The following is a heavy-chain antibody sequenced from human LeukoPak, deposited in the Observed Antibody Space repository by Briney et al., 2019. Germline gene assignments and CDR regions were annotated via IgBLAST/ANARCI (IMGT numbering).Heavy chain of an antibody. V-gene: IGHV4-30-2*01. CDR3: ARSRRPDYYDSSGYWYFDL. D-gene: IGHD3-22*01. CDR2: IYHSGST. J-gene: IGHJ2*01. Sequence: SETLSLTCTVSDGSISSGGYYWSWIRQPPGKGLEWIGYIYHSGSTYYNPSLKSRVTISVDRSKNQFSLKLSSVTAADTAVYYCARSRRPDYYDSSGYWYFDLWGRGTLVTVSS. CDR1: DGSISSGGYY.